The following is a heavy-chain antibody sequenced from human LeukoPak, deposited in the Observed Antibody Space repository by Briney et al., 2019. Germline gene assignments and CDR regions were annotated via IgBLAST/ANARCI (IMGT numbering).Heavy chain of an antibody. CDR3: ARDSYYYDSSGYQRAMDV. V-gene: IGHV3-23*01. J-gene: IGHJ6*03. CDR2: ISASGSNT. CDR1: GFTFSTYA. Sequence: GGSLRLSCAASGFTFSTYAMRWVRQAPGKGLEWVSSISASGSNTHYADSVRGRFTISRDSSKNTLYLQMNSLRAEDTAVYYCARDSYYYDSSGYQRAMDVWGKGTTVTVSS. D-gene: IGHD3-22*01.